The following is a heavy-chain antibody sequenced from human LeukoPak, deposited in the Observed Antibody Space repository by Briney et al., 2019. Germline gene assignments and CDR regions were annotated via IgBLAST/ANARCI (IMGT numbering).Heavy chain of an antibody. D-gene: IGHD1-1*01. Sequence: SSETLSLICTVSGGAISGYYWSWIRQPPGKGLEWIGYIYSSGSTNYNPSFKSRVTISVDTSKNQFSLKLSSVTAADTAVYFCARDPQGGTTSDAFDIWGQGTMVTVSS. CDR2: IYSSGST. V-gene: IGHV4-59*01. CDR3: ARDPQGGTTSDAFDI. J-gene: IGHJ3*02. CDR1: GGAISGYY.